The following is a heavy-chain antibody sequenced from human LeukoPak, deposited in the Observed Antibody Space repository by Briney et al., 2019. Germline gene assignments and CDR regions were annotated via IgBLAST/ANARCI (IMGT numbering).Heavy chain of an antibody. CDR3: ARDWRNYYDSSGPFDY. J-gene: IGHJ4*02. CDR2: ISSSSSYI. D-gene: IGHD3-22*01. Sequence: NPGGSLRLSCAASGFTFSSYSMNWVRQAPGKGLEWVSSISSSSSYIYYADSVKGRFTISRDNAKNSLYLQMNSLRAEDTAVYYCARDWRNYYDSSGPFDYWGQGTLVTVSS. V-gene: IGHV3-21*01. CDR1: GFTFSSYS.